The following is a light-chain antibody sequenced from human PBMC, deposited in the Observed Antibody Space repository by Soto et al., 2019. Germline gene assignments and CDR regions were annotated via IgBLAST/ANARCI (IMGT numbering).Light chain of an antibody. Sequence: DIVMTQSPDSLAVSLGERATIDCKSSQSVLYSSNNKNYLVWYQQKPGQPPKLLIYWASTRESGVPDRFSGSGSGTDFTLTISSLQAEDVAVYYCQQYYSTPLTFCGGTKVDIK. CDR1: QSVLYSSNNKNY. CDR3: QQYYSTPLT. J-gene: IGKJ4*01. V-gene: IGKV4-1*01. CDR2: WAS.